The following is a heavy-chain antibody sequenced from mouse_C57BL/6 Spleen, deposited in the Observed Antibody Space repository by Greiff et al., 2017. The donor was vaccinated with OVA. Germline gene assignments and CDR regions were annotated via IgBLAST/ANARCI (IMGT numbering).Heavy chain of an antibody. J-gene: IGHJ1*03. CDR2: IDPSDSYT. D-gene: IGHD2-4*01. CDR1: TSYW. CDR3: ARYYDYDGYFDV. Sequence: QVQLQQPGAELVKPGASVKLSFTSYWMQWVKQRPGQGLEWIGEIDPSDSYTNYNQKFKGKATLTVDTSSSTAYMQLSSLTSEDSAVYYCARYYDYDGYFDVWGTGTTVTVSS. V-gene: IGHV1-50*01.